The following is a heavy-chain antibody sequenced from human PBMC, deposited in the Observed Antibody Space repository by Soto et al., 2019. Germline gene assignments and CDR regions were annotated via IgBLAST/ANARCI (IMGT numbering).Heavy chain of an antibody. CDR1: GFTFSLYS. D-gene: IGHD2-15*01. J-gene: IGHJ6*02. CDR2: IRSGGTTM. V-gene: IGHV3-48*04. CDR3: AGRDGHNRRKAPYYYYYYGMNV. Sequence: GGSLRLSCAASGFTFSLYSMIWVRQAPGKGLEWISYIRSGGTTMYYADSVKGRFTISRDNAKNSLYLQMNSLTAEDTAVYYWAGRDGHNRRKAPYYYYYYGMNVWGQGTTVTVSS.